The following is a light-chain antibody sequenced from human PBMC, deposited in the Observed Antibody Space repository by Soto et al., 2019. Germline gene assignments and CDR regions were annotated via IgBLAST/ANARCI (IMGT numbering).Light chain of an antibody. CDR2: DVS. V-gene: IGLV2-14*01. J-gene: IGLJ2*01. CDR1: SSDVGGYNY. Sequence: QSALTQPPSVSGSPGQSITISCTGTSSDVGGYNYVSWYQQHPGKAPKLMIYDVSNRPSGISNRFSGSRSGNTASLIISGLQAEDEAAYYCSSYTSSSTVIFGGGTKLTVL. CDR3: SSYTSSSTVI.